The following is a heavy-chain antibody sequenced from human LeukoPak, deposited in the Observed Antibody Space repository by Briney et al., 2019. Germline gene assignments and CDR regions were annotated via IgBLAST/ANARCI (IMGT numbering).Heavy chain of an antibody. Sequence: GGSLRLSCAASGFTFSSYSMNWVRQAPGKGLEWVSSISSSSSYIYYADSVKGRFTISRDNAKNSLYLQMNSLRAEDTAVYYCARWELRVRAFDIWGQGTMVTVSS. D-gene: IGHD1-26*01. CDR1: GFTFSSYS. CDR2: ISSSSSYI. V-gene: IGHV3-21*01. J-gene: IGHJ3*02. CDR3: ARWELRVRAFDI.